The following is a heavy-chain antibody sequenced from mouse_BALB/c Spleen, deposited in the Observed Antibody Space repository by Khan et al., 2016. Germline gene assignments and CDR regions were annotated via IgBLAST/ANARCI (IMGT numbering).Heavy chain of an antibody. J-gene: IGHJ3*01. CDR1: GYTFTNYG. Sequence: QIQLVQSGPELKKPGETVRISCKASGYTFTNYGMNWVKQAPGKGLKWMGWINTYTGEPTYADDFKGRFAFSLETSAGTAYLQINNLKNEDTATYFCARPDYGSSRGFAYWGQGTLVTVSA. D-gene: IGHD1-1*01. CDR3: ARPDYGSSRGFAY. CDR2: INTYTGEP. V-gene: IGHV9-3-1*01.